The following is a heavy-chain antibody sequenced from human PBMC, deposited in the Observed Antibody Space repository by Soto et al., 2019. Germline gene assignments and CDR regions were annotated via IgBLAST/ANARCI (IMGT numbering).Heavy chain of an antibody. CDR2: IYYSGST. CDR1: GGSISSGDYY. J-gene: IGHJ5*02. Sequence: PSETLSLTCTVSGGSISSGDYYWSWIRQPPGKGLEWIGYIYYSGSTYYNPSLMSRLTISVDTSKNQFSLKLTSVTAAETAVYYCVRTARQGAVAPHWFDRWGQGTQVTVS. V-gene: IGHV4-30-4*01. CDR3: VRTARQGAVAPHWFDR. D-gene: IGHD2-21*02.